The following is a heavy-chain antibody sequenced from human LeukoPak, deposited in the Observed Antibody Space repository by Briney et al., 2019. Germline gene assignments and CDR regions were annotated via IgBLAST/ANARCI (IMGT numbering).Heavy chain of an antibody. D-gene: IGHD3-10*01. CDR3: ARGEYGSGSSFDY. J-gene: IGHJ4*02. V-gene: IGHV4-34*01. CDR2: INHSGST. Sequence: SETLSLTCAVYGGSFSGYYWSWIRQPPGKGLEWIGEINHSGSTNYDPSLKSRVTISVDTSKNQFSLKLSSVTAADTAVYYCARGEYGSGSSFDYWGQGTLVTVSS. CDR1: GGSFSGYY.